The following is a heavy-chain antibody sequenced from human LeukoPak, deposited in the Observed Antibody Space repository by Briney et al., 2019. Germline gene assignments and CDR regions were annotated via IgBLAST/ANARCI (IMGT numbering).Heavy chain of an antibody. CDR3: ARVYYDFWSSHMTFCNMDV. D-gene: IGHD3-3*01. Sequence: SETLSITCAVFDSSISSNYYWAWIRQPPGRGLEWIGSIHHRGSTHFNPSLKTPVSISVDTSRNRFSVRLTSVTAADTAVYYCARVYYDFWSSHMTFCNMDVWGKGTTVTVSS. J-gene: IGHJ6*03. CDR2: IHHRGST. V-gene: IGHV4-38-2*01. CDR1: DSSISSNYY.